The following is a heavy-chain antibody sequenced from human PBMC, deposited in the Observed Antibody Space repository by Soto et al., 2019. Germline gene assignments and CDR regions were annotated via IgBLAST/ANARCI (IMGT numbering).Heavy chain of an antibody. V-gene: IGHV4-59*01. CDR3: VRAAKRYFDY. CDR2: IYYSGST. J-gene: IGHJ4*02. CDR1: GGSISSYY. Sequence: SETLSLTCTVSGGSISSYYWSWIRQPPGKGLEWIGYIYYSGSTNYNPSLKSRVTISVETSKNQFSLKLSSVTAADTAVYYCVRAAKRYFDYWGQGTLVTVSS.